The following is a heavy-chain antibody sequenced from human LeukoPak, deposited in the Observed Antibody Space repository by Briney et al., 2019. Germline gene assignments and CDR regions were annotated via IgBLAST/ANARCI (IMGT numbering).Heavy chain of an antibody. Sequence: GASVKVSCKASGYTFTSYDINWVRQATGQGLEWMGWMNPNSGNTGYAQKFQGRVTMTRNNSISTAYMELSSLRSEDTAVYYCARGPRYCTNGVCYNYFDYWGQGTLVTVSS. CDR2: MNPNSGNT. J-gene: IGHJ4*02. V-gene: IGHV1-8*01. CDR1: GYTFTSYD. CDR3: ARGPRYCTNGVCYNYFDY. D-gene: IGHD2-8*01.